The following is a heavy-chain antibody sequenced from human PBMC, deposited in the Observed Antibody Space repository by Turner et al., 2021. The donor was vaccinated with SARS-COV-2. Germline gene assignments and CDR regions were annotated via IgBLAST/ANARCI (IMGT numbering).Heavy chain of an antibody. Sequence: EVQLLESGGGVVQPGGSLRLSGAASGFTFSSYVMSWVRQDAGKGLELVSEISGSGGSTYYADSVKGRFTISRDNSKNSLYLKMNSLRAEDTAVYYCAKAQLGYYLGVDYWGQGTLVTVSS. V-gene: IGHV3-23*01. J-gene: IGHJ4*02. CDR1: GFTFSSYV. D-gene: IGHD3-3*01. CDR2: ISGSGGST. CDR3: AKAQLGYYLGVDY.